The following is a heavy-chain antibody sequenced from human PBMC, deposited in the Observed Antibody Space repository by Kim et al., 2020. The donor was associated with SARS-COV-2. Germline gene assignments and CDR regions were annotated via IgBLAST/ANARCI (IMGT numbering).Heavy chain of an antibody. V-gene: IGHV1-3*01. CDR3: ARDRRVVVAAAPFDY. D-gene: IGHD2-15*01. J-gene: IGHJ4*02. Sequence: ASVKVSCKASGYTFTSYPLHWVRQAPGQRLEWMGWITPGNGNTRYSQNFQGRVALTRDTSATTAYMELSGLRSEDTSVYYCARDRRVVVAAAPFDYWGQGTLVTVSS. CDR2: ITPGNGNT. CDR1: GYTFTSYP.